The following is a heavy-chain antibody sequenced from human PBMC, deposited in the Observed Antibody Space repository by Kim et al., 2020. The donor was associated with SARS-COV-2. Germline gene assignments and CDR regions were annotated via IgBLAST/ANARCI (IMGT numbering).Heavy chain of an antibody. CDR3: VASVARGTY. CDR1: GDTFTYYG. J-gene: IGHJ4*02. Sequence: ASVKVSCKASGDTFTYYGFHWVRQAPGQGLEYMGWVNPYNDDAEYPQKMQGRVTMTTDTYTSTAYMELRSLRSDDTAVYFCVASVARGTYWGPGTLLTVS. D-gene: IGHD2-21*01. V-gene: IGHV1-18*04. CDR2: VNPYNDDA.